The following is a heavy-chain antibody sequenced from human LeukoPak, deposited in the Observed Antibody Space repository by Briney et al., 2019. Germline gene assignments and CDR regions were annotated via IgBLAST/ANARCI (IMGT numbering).Heavy chain of an antibody. CDR2: IYYSGST. V-gene: IGHV4-59*01. Sequence: SETLSLTCTVSGGSINSYCLSWVRQPPGKGLEWVGYIYYSGSTNYNPSPKSRVTISGDTSKNQFSLKMSSVTAADTAVYYCARDSYRVSGWGSYRYSYWYFWLRGPGILVT. J-gene: IGHJ2*01. D-gene: IGHD3-16*02. CDR3: ARDSYRVSGWGSYRYSYWYFWL. CDR1: GGSINSYC.